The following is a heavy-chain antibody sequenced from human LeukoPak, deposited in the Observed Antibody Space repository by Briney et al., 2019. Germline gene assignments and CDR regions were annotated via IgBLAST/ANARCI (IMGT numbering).Heavy chain of an antibody. J-gene: IGHJ3*02. CDR3: ARETQLWFDAFDI. Sequence: SETLSLICAVSGGSISSYYWSWIRQPAGKGLEWIGRIYTSGSTNYNPSLKSRVTMSVDTSKDQFSLKLSSVTAADTAVYYCARETQLWFDAFDIWGQGTMVTVSS. D-gene: IGHD5-18*01. CDR2: IYTSGST. CDR1: GGSISSYY. V-gene: IGHV4-4*07.